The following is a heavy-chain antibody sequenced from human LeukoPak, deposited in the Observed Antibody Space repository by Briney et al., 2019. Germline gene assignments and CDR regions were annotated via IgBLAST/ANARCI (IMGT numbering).Heavy chain of an antibody. D-gene: IGHD3-22*01. Sequence: GGSLRLSCAASGITFSSYAMSWVRQAPGKGLEWVSAISGSGGSTYYADSVKGRFTISRDNSKNTLYLQMNSLRAEDTAVYYCAKDSRAYYYDSSGYLDWGQGTLVTVSS. J-gene: IGHJ4*02. CDR2: ISGSGGST. V-gene: IGHV3-23*01. CDR1: GITFSSYA. CDR3: AKDSRAYYYDSSGYLD.